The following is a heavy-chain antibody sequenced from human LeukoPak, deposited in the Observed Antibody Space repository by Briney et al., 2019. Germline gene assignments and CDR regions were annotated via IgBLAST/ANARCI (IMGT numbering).Heavy chain of an antibody. Sequence: SETLSLTCAVYGGSFSGYYWIWIPQPPGKGLEWIGEINHSGSTNYNPSLKSRATISVDTSKNQFSLKLSSVTAADTAVYYCARGLIVGSPDYWGQGTLVTVSS. CDR1: GGSFSGYY. CDR2: INHSGST. V-gene: IGHV4-34*01. D-gene: IGHD1-26*01. CDR3: ARGLIVGSPDY. J-gene: IGHJ4*02.